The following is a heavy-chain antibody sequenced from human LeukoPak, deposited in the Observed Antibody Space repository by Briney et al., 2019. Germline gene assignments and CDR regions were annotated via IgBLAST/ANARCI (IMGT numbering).Heavy chain of an antibody. CDR3: AKDRRRYYYDSSGGDAFDI. D-gene: IGHD3-22*01. CDR1: GFTFSSYE. J-gene: IGHJ3*02. Sequence: GGSLRLSCAASGFTFSSYEMNWVRQAPGKGLEWVSYISSSGSTIYYADSVRGRFTISRDNAKNSLYLQMNSLRAEDTAVYYCAKDRRRYYYDSSGGDAFDIWGQGTMVTVSS. V-gene: IGHV3-48*03. CDR2: ISSSGSTI.